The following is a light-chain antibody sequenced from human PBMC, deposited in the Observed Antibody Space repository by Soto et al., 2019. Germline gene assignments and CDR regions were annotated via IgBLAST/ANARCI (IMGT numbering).Light chain of an antibody. Sequence: EIVLTQSPATLSLSPGERATLSCRASQSVNFYLAWYQQKPGQAPRLLIYDASNRATGVPARFSGSGSATDFTLTINSLEPEDSAVYYCQEHTNWRFYFGRGTKLEIK. CDR3: QEHTNWRFY. CDR1: QSVNFY. J-gene: IGKJ2*01. CDR2: DAS. V-gene: IGKV3-11*01.